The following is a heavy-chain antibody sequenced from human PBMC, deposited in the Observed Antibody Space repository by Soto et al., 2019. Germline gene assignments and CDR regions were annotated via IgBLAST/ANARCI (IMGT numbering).Heavy chain of an antibody. D-gene: IGHD3-22*01. V-gene: IGHV5-10-1*01. CDR2: IDPSDSQT. CDR1: GYSFAGYW. J-gene: IGHJ4*02. CDR3: ARQIYDSDTGPSFQYYFDS. Sequence: GESLKISCKGSGYSFAGYWITWVRQKPGKGPEWMGRIDPSDSQTYYSPSFRGHVTISVTKSITTVFLQWSSLRASDTAMYYCARQIYDSDTGPSFQYYFDSWGQGTPVTVSS.